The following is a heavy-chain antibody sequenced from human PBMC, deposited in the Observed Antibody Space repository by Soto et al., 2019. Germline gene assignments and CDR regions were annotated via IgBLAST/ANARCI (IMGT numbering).Heavy chain of an antibody. CDR2: IYHSGST. Sequence: SETLSLTCAVSGYSISSGYYWGWIRQPPGKGLEWIGSIYHSGSTYYNPSLKSRVTISVDTSKNQFSLKLSSVTAADTAVYYCARDEYSSSWDGMDVWGQGTTVTVSS. J-gene: IGHJ6*02. D-gene: IGHD6-13*01. CDR1: GYSISSGYY. CDR3: ARDEYSSSWDGMDV. V-gene: IGHV4-38-2*02.